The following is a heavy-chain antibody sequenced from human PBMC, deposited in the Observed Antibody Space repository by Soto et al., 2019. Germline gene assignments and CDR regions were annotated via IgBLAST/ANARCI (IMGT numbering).Heavy chain of an antibody. Sequence: ASVKVSCKTSGYSFTDYKLHWVRQAPGQGLEWMGWVDPNGGGSNSAQKFQGSVTMTWDTSITTAHLDLTRLTTNDTATYFCATWVDYGDFEGFDFWGQGTLVTVSS. D-gene: IGHD4-17*01. V-gene: IGHV1-2*04. CDR2: VDPNGGGS. CDR3: ATWVDYGDFEGFDF. CDR1: GYSFTDYK. J-gene: IGHJ4*02.